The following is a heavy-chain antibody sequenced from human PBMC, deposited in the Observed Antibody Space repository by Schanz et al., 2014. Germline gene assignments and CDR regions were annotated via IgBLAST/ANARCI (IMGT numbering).Heavy chain of an antibody. CDR2: INWNGGDT. J-gene: IGHJ4*02. Sequence: EVQLLESGGGLVQPGGSLRLSCAASGFTFTNYAMTWVRQAPGKGLEWVSGINWNGGDTSYADSVKGRFIISRDNAKNSLYLQMNSLRAEDTAVYYCAKEKEEVAADGSFFDYWGQGTLVTVSS. V-gene: IGHV3-20*04. D-gene: IGHD6-13*01. CDR3: AKEKEEVAADGSFFDY. CDR1: GFTFTNYA.